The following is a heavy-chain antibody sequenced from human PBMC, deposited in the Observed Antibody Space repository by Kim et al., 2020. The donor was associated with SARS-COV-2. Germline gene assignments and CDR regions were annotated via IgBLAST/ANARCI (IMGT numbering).Heavy chain of an antibody. V-gene: IGHV4-34*01. CDR3: ARSQRSITIPSHRILAV. J-gene: IGHJ6*04. Sequence: SETLSLTCGVSGGSFSGYYWTWIRQPPGQGLEWIGEVYHTGATNFNPSLKGRVTIALDTSKTQVSLKVTSVTAADTAVYYCARSQRSITIPSHRILAVWGKVTPVIFSS. CDR2: VYHTGAT. CDR1: GGSFSGYY. D-gene: IGHD1-20*01.